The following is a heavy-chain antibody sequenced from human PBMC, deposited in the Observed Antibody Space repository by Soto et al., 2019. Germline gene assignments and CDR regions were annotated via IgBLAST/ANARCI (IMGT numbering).Heavy chain of an antibody. CDR3: ARAQDIVVVVAARDNWFDP. V-gene: IGHV4-61*01. CDR2: IYYSGST. Sequence: NPSETLSLTCTVSGGSVSSGSYYWSWIRQPPGKGLEWIGYIYYSGSTNYNPSLKSRVTISVDTSKNQFSLKLSSVTAADTAVYYCARAQDIVVVVAARDNWFDPWGQGTLVTVSS. CDR1: GGSVSSGSYY. D-gene: IGHD2-15*01. J-gene: IGHJ5*02.